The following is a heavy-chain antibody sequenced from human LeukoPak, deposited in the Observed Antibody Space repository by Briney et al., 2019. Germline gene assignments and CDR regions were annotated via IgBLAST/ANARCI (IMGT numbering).Heavy chain of an antibody. CDR1: GGTLSSYA. J-gene: IGHJ4*02. V-gene: IGHV1-69*13. D-gene: IGHD1-1*01. CDR3: ARGRWNVFDDDLD. CDR2: IIPIFGTA. Sequence: GASVKVSCKASGGTLSSYAISWVRQAPGQGLEWMGGIIPIFGTANYAQKFQGRVTITADESTSTAYMELSSLRSEDTAVYYCARGRWNVFDDDLDWGQGTLVTVSS.